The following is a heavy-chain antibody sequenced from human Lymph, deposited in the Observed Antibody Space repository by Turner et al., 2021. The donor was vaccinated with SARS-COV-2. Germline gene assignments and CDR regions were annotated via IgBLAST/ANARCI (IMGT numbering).Heavy chain of an antibody. CDR2: ISYDGSNK. CDR1: GFTFSSYA. CDR3: ARDTGGQVDV. J-gene: IGHJ6*02. V-gene: IGHV3-30-3*01. Sequence: QVQLVESGGGVAQLGRSLGLSCAASGFTFSSYAMHWVRQAPGKGLEWVAVISYDGSNKYYADSVKGRFTISRDNSKNTLYLQMNSLRAEDTAVYYCARDTGGQVDVWGQGTTVTVSS. D-gene: IGHD2-8*02.